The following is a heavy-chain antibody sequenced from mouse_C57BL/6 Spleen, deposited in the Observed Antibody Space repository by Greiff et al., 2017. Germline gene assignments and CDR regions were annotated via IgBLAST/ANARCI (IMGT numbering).Heavy chain of an antibody. CDR2: ISGGGGNT. V-gene: IGHV5-9*01. CDR1: GFTFSSYP. Sequence: EVKLVESGGGLVKPGGSLKLSCAASGFTFSSYPMSWVRQTPEKRLEWVATISGGGGNTYYPDSVKGRFTISRDNAKNTLYLQMSSLRAEDTALYYCASLITRGYWGQGTTLTVSS. D-gene: IGHD1-1*01. CDR3: ASLITRGY. J-gene: IGHJ2*01.